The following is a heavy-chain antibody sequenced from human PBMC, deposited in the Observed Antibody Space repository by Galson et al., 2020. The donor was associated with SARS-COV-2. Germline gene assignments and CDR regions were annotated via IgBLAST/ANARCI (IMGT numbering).Heavy chain of an antibody. D-gene: IGHD3-16*01. CDR1: GFTFSDYT. V-gene: IGHV3-21*01. J-gene: IGHJ2*01. CDR2: ISISGSYK. Sequence: GGSLRLSCAASGFTFSDYTINWVRQAPGKGLEWVSAISISGSYKFYADSVRGRFTISRDHAKNPSYLQVNSLRAEDTAVYYCARALGATPFYSWYFDFWGRGTLVTVSS. CDR3: ARALGATPFYSWYFDF.